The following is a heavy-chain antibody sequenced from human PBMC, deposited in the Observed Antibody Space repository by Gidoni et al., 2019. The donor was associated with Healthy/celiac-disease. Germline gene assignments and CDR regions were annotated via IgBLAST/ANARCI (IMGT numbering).Heavy chain of an antibody. CDR2: ISYDGSNK. CDR3: AKEYSSGSFDY. CDR1: GFPFRSYG. V-gene: IGHV3-30*18. Sequence: QVQLVESGGGVVPPGRSLRLSCAASGFPFRSYGMPWVRQAPGKGLEWVAVISYDGSNKYYADSVKGRFTISRDNSKNTLYLQMNSLRAEDTAVYYCAKEYSSGSFDYWGQGTLVTVSS. D-gene: IGHD6-19*01. J-gene: IGHJ4*02.